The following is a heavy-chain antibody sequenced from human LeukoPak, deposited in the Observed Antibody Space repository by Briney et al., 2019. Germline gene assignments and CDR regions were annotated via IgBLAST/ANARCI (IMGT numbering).Heavy chain of an antibody. D-gene: IGHD2-15*01. CDR1: GYTFTSYD. V-gene: IGHV1-8*01. CDR3: ARGKVAATRAYYYYGMDV. J-gene: IGHJ6*02. CDR2: INPNSGNT. Sequence: ASVKVSCKASGYTFTSYDINWVRQATGQGLEWMGWINPNSGNTGYAQKFQGRVTMTRNTSISTAYMELSSLRSADTAVYYCARGKVAATRAYYYYGMDVWGQGTTVPVSS.